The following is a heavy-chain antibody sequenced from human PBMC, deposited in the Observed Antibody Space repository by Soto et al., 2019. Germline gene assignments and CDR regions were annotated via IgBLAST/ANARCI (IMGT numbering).Heavy chain of an antibody. V-gene: IGHV4-61*01. J-gene: IGHJ4*02. Sequence: QVQLQESGPGLVKPAENLSLTCTVSDGSVNSDNYYWTWIRQPPGKGLEWIGYVYYSGSTNNNPSLISRVTISVDRSKNQFYLNLRSVTAADTAVYFCARGSDSSGPYSPTFDYWGQGLLVTVSS. D-gene: IGHD3-22*01. CDR2: VYYSGST. CDR3: ARGSDSSGPYSPTFDY. CDR1: DGSVNSDNYY.